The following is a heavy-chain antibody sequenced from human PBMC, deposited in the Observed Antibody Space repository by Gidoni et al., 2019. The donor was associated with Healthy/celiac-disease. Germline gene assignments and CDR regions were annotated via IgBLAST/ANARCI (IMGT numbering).Heavy chain of an antibody. CDR1: GVTFSNAW. CDR3: TTGKDIVVVPALY. Sequence: EVQLVEAGGGWAKPGGSLRLSCAASGVTFSNAWMSWVRQAPGKGLEWVGRIKSKTDGGTTDYAAPVKGRFTISRDDSKNPLYLQMNSLKTEDTAVYYCTTGKDIVVVPALYWGQGTLVTVSS. V-gene: IGHV3-15*01. J-gene: IGHJ4*02. D-gene: IGHD2-2*01. CDR2: IKSKTDGGTT.